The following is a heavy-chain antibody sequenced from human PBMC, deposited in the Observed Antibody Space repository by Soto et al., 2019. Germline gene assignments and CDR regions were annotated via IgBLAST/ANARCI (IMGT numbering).Heavy chain of an antibody. Sequence: SETLSLTCTVPCGSISSGDYYWSWIRQPPGKGLEWIGYIYYSGSTYYNPSLKSRVTISVDTSKNQFSPKLSSVTAADTAVYYCARAGYYYDSSGYYINWFDPWGQGTLVTVSS. CDR1: CGSISSGDYY. CDR2: IYYSGST. CDR3: ARAGYYYDSSGYYINWFDP. D-gene: IGHD3-22*01. V-gene: IGHV4-30-4*01. J-gene: IGHJ5*02.